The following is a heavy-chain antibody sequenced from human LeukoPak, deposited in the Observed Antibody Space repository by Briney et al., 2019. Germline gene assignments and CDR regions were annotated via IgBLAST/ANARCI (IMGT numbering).Heavy chain of an antibody. J-gene: IGHJ1*01. D-gene: IGHD3-22*01. CDR2: IYPDDSDT. V-gene: IGHV5-51*01. CDR3: ARGGYSDSTGYYHGYFQH. CDR1: GDGFDNYW. Sequence: GESLQISCRVSGDGFDNYWIGWVRHMSGEGLEWMGIIYPDDSDTTYSPSFQGQVTISADKSISTAYLQWSSLKASDTAMYYCARGGYSDSTGYYHGYFQHWGQGTLVTVSS.